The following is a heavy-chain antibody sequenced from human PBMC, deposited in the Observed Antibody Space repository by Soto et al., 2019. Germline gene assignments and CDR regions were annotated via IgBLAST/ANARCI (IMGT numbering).Heavy chain of an antibody. CDR2: ISSNGGST. Sequence: EVQLVESGGGLVQPGGSLRLSCAASGFTFSSYAMHWVRQAPGKGLEYVSAISSNGGSTYYANSVKGRFTISRGNSKNTLYLQMGSLRAEDMAVYYCARNPTPEFEDYGDYERLYYYYYMDVWGKGTTVTVSS. J-gene: IGHJ6*03. D-gene: IGHD4-17*01. CDR1: GFTFSSYA. CDR3: ARNPTPEFEDYGDYERLYYYYYMDV. V-gene: IGHV3-64*01.